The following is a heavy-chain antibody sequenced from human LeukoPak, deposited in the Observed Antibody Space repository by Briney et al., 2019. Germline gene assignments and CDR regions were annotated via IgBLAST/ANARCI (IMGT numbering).Heavy chain of an antibody. CDR3: ARGMYYYDSSGYYFLDY. V-gene: IGHV3-21*04. CDR1: GFTFSSYS. D-gene: IGHD3-22*01. J-gene: IGHJ4*02. CDR2: ISSSSSYI. Sequence: GGSLRLSCAASGFTFSSYSMNWVRQAPGKGLEWVSSISSSSSYIYYADSVKGRFTISRDNSKNTLYLQMNSLRAEDTAVYYCARGMYYYDSSGYYFLDYWGQGTLVTVSS.